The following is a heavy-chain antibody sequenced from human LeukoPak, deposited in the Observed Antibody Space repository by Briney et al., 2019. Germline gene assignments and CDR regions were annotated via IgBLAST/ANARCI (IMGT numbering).Heavy chain of an antibody. V-gene: IGHV4-34*01. Sequence: SETLSLTCAVYGGSFSGYYWSWIRQPPGKGLEWIGEINHSGSTNYNPSLKSRVTISVDTSKNQFSLKLSSVTAADTAVYYCATLTGYSSESWFDPWGQGILVTVSS. J-gene: IGHJ5*02. CDR1: GGSFSGYY. CDR3: ATLTGYSSESWFDP. CDR2: INHSGST. D-gene: IGHD3-9*01.